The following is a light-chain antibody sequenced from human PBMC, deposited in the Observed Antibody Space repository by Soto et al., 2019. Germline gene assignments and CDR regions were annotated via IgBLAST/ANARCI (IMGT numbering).Light chain of an antibody. CDR1: QSVSSNN. Sequence: EIVLTQSPGTLSLSPGERATLSCRASQSVSSNNLVWYQQKHGQAPRLLIYGASYRAAGIPDRFSGSGSGTDFTLTISRLEPEDFALYYCQQYGSSPWTVGQGTKVDIK. CDR3: QQYGSSPWT. J-gene: IGKJ1*01. CDR2: GAS. V-gene: IGKV3-20*01.